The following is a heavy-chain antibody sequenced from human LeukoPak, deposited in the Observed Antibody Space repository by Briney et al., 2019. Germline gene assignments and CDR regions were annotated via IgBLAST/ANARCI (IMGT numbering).Heavy chain of an antibody. CDR2: VYNSEFT. CDR1: GGSLSGYY. Sequence: SETLSPTCTGSGGSLSGYYWSWIRQAPGKGLEWIGYVYNSEFTKYNPSLKSRLTISLDTSKSQFSLRLSSVTAADTAFYYCAGNGGSSLGYYFDYWGQGTLVTVSS. V-gene: IGHV4-59*01. CDR3: AGNGGSSLGYYFDY. J-gene: IGHJ4*02. D-gene: IGHD2-8*01.